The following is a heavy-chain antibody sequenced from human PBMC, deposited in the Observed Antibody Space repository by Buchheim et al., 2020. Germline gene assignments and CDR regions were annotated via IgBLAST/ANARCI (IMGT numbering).Heavy chain of an antibody. V-gene: IGHV4-31*03. CDR3: ARERITMVRGVMDWFDP. D-gene: IGHD3-10*01. Sequence: QVQLQESGPGLVKPSQTLSLTCTVSGGSISSGGYYWSWIRPHPGKGLEWIGYIYYSGSTYYHPSLKSRVTISVDTSKNQLSLKLSSVTAADTAVYYCARERITMVRGVMDWFDPWGQGTL. J-gene: IGHJ5*02. CDR2: IYYSGST. CDR1: GGSISSGGYY.